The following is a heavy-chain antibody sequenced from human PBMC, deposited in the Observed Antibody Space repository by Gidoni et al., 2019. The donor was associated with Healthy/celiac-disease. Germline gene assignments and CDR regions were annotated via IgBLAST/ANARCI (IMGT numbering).Heavy chain of an antibody. Sequence: QVQLVQSGAEVKKPGASVKVSCKASGYTFTSYYMHWVRQAPGQGLEWMGIINPSGGSTSYAQKFQGRVTMTRDTSTSTVYMELSSLRSEDTAVYYCARDLRVDTAMVLLYGMDVWGQGTTVTVSS. J-gene: IGHJ6*02. CDR3: ARDLRVDTAMVLLYGMDV. CDR1: GYTFTSYY. CDR2: INPSGGST. V-gene: IGHV1-46*01. D-gene: IGHD5-18*01.